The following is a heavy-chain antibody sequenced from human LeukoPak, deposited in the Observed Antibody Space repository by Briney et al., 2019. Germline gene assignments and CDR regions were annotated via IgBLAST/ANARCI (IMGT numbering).Heavy chain of an antibody. CDR2: ITARGDGT. V-gene: IGHV3-23*01. J-gene: IGHJ6*02. CDR1: EFTFSNYV. Sequence: GSLRLSCVASEFTFSNYVMSWVRQAPGKGLEWVSAITARGDGTNYADSVRGRFTISRDNSKNTLYLHLSSLRVEDTAVYYCAKEGTVTTFVWVDVWGQGTTVTVSS. D-gene: IGHD4-17*01. CDR3: AKEGTVTTFVWVDV.